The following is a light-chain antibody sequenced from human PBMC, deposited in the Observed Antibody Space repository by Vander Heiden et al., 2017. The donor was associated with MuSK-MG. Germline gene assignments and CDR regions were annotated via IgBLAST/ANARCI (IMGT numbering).Light chain of an antibody. Sequence: DIVLTQSPATLSLSPGASATLSCRASQSFTTYLAWYQQKPGQAPRLLIYDTSNRATGIPARFSGSGSGTDFTLTISSLEPEDSAVYYCQQRRNWPYTFGQGTKMDIK. CDR3: QQRRNWPYT. CDR2: DTS. V-gene: IGKV3-11*01. CDR1: QSFTTY. J-gene: IGKJ2*01.